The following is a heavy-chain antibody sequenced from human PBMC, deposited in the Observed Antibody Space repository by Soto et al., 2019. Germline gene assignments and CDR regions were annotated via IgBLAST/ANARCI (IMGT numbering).Heavy chain of an antibody. D-gene: IGHD6-13*01. V-gene: IGHV4-4*02. J-gene: IGHJ4*02. Sequence: SETLSLTCAVSGGSISSSNWWSWVRQPPGKGLEWIGEIYHSGSTNYNPSLKSRVTISVDKSKNQFSLKLSSVTAADTAVYYCARDPTLGYSSSWHGFFDYWGQGTLVTVSS. CDR1: GGSISSSNW. CDR2: IYHSGST. CDR3: ARDPTLGYSSSWHGFFDY.